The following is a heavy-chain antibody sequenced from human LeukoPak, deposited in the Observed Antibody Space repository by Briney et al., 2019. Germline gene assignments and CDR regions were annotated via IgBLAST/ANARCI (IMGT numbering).Heavy chain of an antibody. V-gene: IGHV3-23*01. CDR3: AKGLDGSYYTFFDY. CDR2: ISGSGGST. D-gene: IGHD1-26*01. CDR1: GFTFSSYA. Sequence: PGGSLRLSCAASGFTFSSYAMSWVRQAPGKGLEWVSAISGSGGSTYYADSVKGRFTISRDNSKNTLYLQMNSLRAEDTAVYHCAKGLDGSYYTFFDYWGQGTLVTVSS. J-gene: IGHJ4*02.